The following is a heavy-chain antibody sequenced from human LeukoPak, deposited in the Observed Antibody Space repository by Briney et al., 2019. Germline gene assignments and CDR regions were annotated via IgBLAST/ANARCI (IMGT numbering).Heavy chain of an antibody. CDR1: GFTFSSYG. V-gene: IGHV3-33*01. CDR3: ARDRNYYGSGSYRGWFDP. D-gene: IGHD3-10*01. J-gene: IGHJ5*02. CDR2: IWYDGSNK. Sequence: GRSLRLSCAASGFTFSSYGMHWVRQAPGKGLEWVAVIWYDGSNKYYADSVKGRFTISRDNYKKTLYLQMNSLRDEDTAVYYCARDRNYYGSGSYRGWFDPWGQGTLVTVSS.